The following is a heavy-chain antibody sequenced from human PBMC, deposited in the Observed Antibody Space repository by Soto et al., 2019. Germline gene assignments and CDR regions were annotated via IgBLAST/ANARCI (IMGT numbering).Heavy chain of an antibody. D-gene: IGHD3-10*01. CDR1: GGSISSGGYY. CDR3: ARDFSQGGFGELSTKFGNDAFDI. Sequence: QVQLQESGPGLVKPSQTLSLTCTVSGGSISSGGYYWSWIRQHPGKGLEWIGYIYYSGSTYYNPSLKSRVTISVDTSKNQFSLKLSSVTAADTAVYYCARDFSQGGFGELSTKFGNDAFDIWGQGTMVTVSS. CDR2: IYYSGST. V-gene: IGHV4-31*03. J-gene: IGHJ3*02.